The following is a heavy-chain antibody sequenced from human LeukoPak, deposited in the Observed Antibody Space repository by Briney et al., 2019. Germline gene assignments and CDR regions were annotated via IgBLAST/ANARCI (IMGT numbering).Heavy chain of an antibody. Sequence: GASVKVSCKASGYTFTSYDVNWVRQATGQGLEWMGWMNPNSGNTGYAQKFQGRVTITRNTSISTAYMKLSSLRSEDTAVYYCARARRDGYNLFGYWGQGTLVTVSS. J-gene: IGHJ4*02. CDR1: GYTFTSYD. CDR2: MNPNSGNT. D-gene: IGHD5-24*01. V-gene: IGHV1-8*03. CDR3: ARARRDGYNLFGY.